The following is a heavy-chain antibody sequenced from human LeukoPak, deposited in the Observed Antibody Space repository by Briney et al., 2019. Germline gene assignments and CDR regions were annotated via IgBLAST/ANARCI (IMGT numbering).Heavy chain of an antibody. CDR3: ARGSSTSRFDP. Sequence: GGSLRLSCAASGFTVSSNYMSWVRQAPGKGLEWVSVIYSGGSTYYADSVKGRFTISRDNSKNTLYLQMNSLRAEDTAVYYCARGSSTSRFDPWGQGTLVTVSS. D-gene: IGHD2-2*01. CDR2: IYSGGST. CDR1: GFTVSSNY. J-gene: IGHJ5*02. V-gene: IGHV3-66*01.